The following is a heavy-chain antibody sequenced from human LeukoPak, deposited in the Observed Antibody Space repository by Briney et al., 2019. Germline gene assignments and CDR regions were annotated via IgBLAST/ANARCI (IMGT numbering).Heavy chain of an antibody. CDR2: IGAYNGNT. J-gene: IGHJ4*02. D-gene: IGHD1-26*01. V-gene: IGHV1-18*01. CDR3: ARAGYSRFVDDLDY. Sequence: ASVKVSCKASGYIFTNYGINWVRQAPGQGLEWMGWIGAYNGNTKYTQKLQDRVTMTTDSSTSTAYMELKTLRSDDTAVYFCARAGYSRFVDDLDYWGQGTLVIVSS. CDR1: GYIFTNYG.